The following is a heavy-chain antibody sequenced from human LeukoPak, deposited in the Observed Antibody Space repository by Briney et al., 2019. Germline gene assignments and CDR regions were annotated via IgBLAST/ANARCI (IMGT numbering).Heavy chain of an antibody. CDR1: GYTFTSYG. Sequence: ASVKVSCKASGYTFTSYGISWVRQAPGQGLEWMGWISAYNGNTNYAQKLQGRVTMTTDTSTSTAYMELRSLRSDDTAVYYCAYSQGIAVSDAFDIWGRGTMVTVSS. J-gene: IGHJ3*02. CDR3: AYSQGIAVSDAFDI. CDR2: ISAYNGNT. V-gene: IGHV1-18*01. D-gene: IGHD6-19*01.